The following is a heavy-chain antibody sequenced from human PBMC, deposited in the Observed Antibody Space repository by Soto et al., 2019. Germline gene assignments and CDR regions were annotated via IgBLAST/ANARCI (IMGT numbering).Heavy chain of an antibody. Sequence: QVQLVQSGPEVKKPGASVKVSCKASGYTFTTYDFNWVRQAPGQGLEWMGWLNSKSGMTGSAQKFQGRVSMTRDSSISTVYMELSSLRSEDTAVYYCARVAGSPDYWGQGTLVTVSS. CDR1: GYTFTTYD. CDR2: LNSKSGMT. CDR3: ARVAGSPDY. D-gene: IGHD1-26*01. V-gene: IGHV1-8*01. J-gene: IGHJ4*02.